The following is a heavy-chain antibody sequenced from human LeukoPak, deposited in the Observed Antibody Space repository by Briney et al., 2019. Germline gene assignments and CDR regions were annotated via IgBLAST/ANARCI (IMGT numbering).Heavy chain of an antibody. CDR3: ARAYDILTGYYFFDY. Sequence: SETLSLTCTVSGGSISSSGYYWSWISQHPGNGLEWIASIYNSGSSYYNPSLKSRITISVDTSKNQFSLKLTSVTAADTAVYYCARAYDILTGYYFFDYWGQGILVTVSS. CDR2: IYNSGSS. J-gene: IGHJ4*02. D-gene: IGHD3-9*01. CDR1: GGSISSSGYY. V-gene: IGHV4-31*03.